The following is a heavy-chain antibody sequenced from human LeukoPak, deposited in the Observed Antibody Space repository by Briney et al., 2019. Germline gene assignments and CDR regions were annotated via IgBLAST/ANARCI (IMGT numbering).Heavy chain of an antibody. Sequence: SETLSLTCAVYGGSFSGYYWSWIRQPPGKGLEWIGEMNHSGSTNYNPSLKSRVTISVDTSKNQFSLKLSSVTAADTAVYYCARTTEGGYIGYFYYYMDVWGKGTTVTISS. J-gene: IGHJ6*03. V-gene: IGHV4-34*01. CDR1: GGSFSGYY. D-gene: IGHD5-18*01. CDR2: MNHSGST. CDR3: ARTTEGGYIGYFYYYMDV.